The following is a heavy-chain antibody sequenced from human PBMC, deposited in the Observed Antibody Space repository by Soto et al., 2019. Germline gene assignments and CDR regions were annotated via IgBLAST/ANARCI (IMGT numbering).Heavy chain of an antibody. V-gene: IGHV4-59*01. CDR3: ARDLGDSSGYYPYYYYGMXV. D-gene: IGHD3-22*01. Sequence: SETLSLTCTVSGGSISSYYWSWIRQPPGKGLEWIGYIYYSGSTNYNPSLRSRVTISVDTSKNQFSLKLSSVTAADTAVYYCARDLGDSSGYYPYYYYGMXVWGQGTTVTVSS. CDR1: GGSISSYY. J-gene: IGHJ6*02. CDR2: IYYSGST.